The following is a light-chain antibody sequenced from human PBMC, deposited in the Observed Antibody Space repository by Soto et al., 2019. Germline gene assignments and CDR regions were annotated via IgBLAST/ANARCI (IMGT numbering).Light chain of an antibody. V-gene: IGKV3-11*01. CDR2: DAS. J-gene: IGKJ1*01. Sequence: EIVLTQSPATLSLSPGERATLSCRASQSVSSYLAWYQQKPGQAPRLLIYDASNRATGIPARFSGSGSGTAFTLTISRLEPEDFAVYYCQQFGSAPEGTFGQGTKVDIK. CDR1: QSVSSY. CDR3: QQFGSAPEGT.